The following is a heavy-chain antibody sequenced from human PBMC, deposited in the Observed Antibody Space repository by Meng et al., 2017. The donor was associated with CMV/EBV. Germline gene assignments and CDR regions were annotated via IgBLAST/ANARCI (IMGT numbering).Heavy chain of an antibody. J-gene: IGHJ5*02. Sequence: SVFTFDDYGMSWVRQAPGKGLEWVSGINWNGGSTGYADSVKGRFTISRDNAKNSLYLQMNSLRAEDTALYHCARGSSGSYVRGWFDPWGQGTLVTVSS. CDR2: INWNGGST. CDR3: ARGSSGSYVRGWFDP. V-gene: IGHV3-20*01. D-gene: IGHD1-26*01. CDR1: VFTFDDYG.